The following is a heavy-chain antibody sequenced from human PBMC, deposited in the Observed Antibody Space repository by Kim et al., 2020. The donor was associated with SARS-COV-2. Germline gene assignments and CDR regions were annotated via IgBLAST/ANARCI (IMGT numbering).Heavy chain of an antibody. CDR1: GGTFSSYA. CDR2: IIPIFGTA. CDR3: ARDFIPLGHSSGRRGGGFDY. D-gene: IGHD6-19*01. V-gene: IGHV1-69*13. Sequence: SVKVSCKASGGTFSSYAISWVRQAPGQGLEWMGGIIPIFGTANYAQKFQGRVTITADESTSTAYMELSSLRSEDTAVYYCARDFIPLGHSSGRRGGGFDYWGQGTLVTVSS. J-gene: IGHJ4*02.